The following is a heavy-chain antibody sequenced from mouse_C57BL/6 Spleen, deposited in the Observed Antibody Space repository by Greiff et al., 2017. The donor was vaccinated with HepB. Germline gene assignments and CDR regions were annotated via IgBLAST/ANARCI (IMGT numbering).Heavy chain of an antibody. J-gene: IGHJ2*01. CDR2: IYPGDGDT. Sequence: VKLQQSGPELVKPGASVKISCKASGYAFSSSWMNWVKQRPGKGLEWIGRIYPGDGDTNYNGKFKGKATLTADKSSSTAYMQLSILTSEDSAVYFCARGWDYGSSWGDYWGQGTTLTVSS. V-gene: IGHV1-82*01. CDR3: ARGWDYGSSWGDY. CDR1: GYAFSSSW. D-gene: IGHD1-1*01.